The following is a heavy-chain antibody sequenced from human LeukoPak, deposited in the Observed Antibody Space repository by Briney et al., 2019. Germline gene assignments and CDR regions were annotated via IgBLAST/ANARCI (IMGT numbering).Heavy chain of an antibody. V-gene: IGHV3-23*01. Sequence: GGSLRLSCGASGFTFSTYPMTWVRQAPGKGLEWVSSIGAGGISTYYADSVKGRFVISRDNSKNTLYLQMSSLRDDDTAVYYCAKCIVVDATRTFDYWGQGTLVTVSS. J-gene: IGHJ4*02. CDR3: AKCIVVDATRTFDY. CDR2: IGAGGIST. D-gene: IGHD2-15*01. CDR1: GFTFSTYP.